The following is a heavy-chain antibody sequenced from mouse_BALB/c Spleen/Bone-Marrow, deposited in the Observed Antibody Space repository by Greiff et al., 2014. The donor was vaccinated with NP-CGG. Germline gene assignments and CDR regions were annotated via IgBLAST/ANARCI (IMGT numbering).Heavy chain of an antibody. V-gene: IGHV1-14*01. Sequence: VQLQQSGPEVVKPGASLKMSCKASGYTFTNYILNWVKLKPGQGLEWIGYINPYNDGSKYNEKFKGKATLTSDKSSSTVYMEFSSLTSEASAFYCCGSHYCGSSYAFDYWGQGTSVTVSS. D-gene: IGHD1-1*01. J-gene: IGHJ4*01. CDR3: GSHYCGSSYAFDY. CDR1: GYTFTNYI. CDR2: INPYNDGS.